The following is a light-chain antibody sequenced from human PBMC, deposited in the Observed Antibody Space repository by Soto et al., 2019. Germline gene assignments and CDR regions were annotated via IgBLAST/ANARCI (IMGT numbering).Light chain of an antibody. CDR3: AAWDDNPSGHVV. Sequence: QSVLTQPPSASGPPGQRVTISCSGVSSNIGTNYVYWYKQFPGAAPKLFIYKNNQRPSGVPDRVSGFKSGTSASLTISGLQSYDEADYFCAAWDDNPSGHVVFSGGTKLTVL. V-gene: IGLV1-47*01. CDR1: SSNIGTNY. J-gene: IGLJ2*01. CDR2: KNN.